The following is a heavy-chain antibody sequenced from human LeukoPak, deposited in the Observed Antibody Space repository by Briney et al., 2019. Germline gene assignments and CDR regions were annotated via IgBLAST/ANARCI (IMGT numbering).Heavy chain of an antibody. D-gene: IGHD5-18*01. V-gene: IGHV3-30*04. CDR1: GFTFSSYA. Sequence: GGSLRLSCAASGFTFSSYAMHWVRQAPGKGLEWVAVISYDGSNKYYADSVKGRFTISRDNSKNTLYLQMNSLRAEDTAVYYCARARGYSYGYPTDYWGQGTLVTVSS. J-gene: IGHJ4*02. CDR2: ISYDGSNK. CDR3: ARARGYSYGYPTDY.